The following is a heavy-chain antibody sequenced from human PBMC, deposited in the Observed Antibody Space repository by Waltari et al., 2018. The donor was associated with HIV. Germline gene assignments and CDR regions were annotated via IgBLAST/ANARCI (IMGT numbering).Heavy chain of an antibody. V-gene: IGHV3-7*04. CDR1: GFTFSNFW. Sequence: HLVESGGGLVQPGGSLRLSCEASGFTFSNFWMSWVRAAPGKGREWVADIREDGSEKNYVDSVKGRFTISRDNAKNSLYLQMNSLRAEDTAVYHCARVTFYGSGPFYTAYYHGMSVWGQGTTVSVSS. D-gene: IGHD3-10*01. CDR3: ARVTFYGSGPFYTAYYHGMSV. J-gene: IGHJ6*02. CDR2: IREDGSEK.